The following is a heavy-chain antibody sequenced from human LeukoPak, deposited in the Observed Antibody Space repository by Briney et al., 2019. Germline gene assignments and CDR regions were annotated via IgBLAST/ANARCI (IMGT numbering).Heavy chain of an antibody. CDR2: ISHSNGKS. D-gene: IGHD6-13*01. CDR1: GFTFSDYD. J-gene: IGHJ4*02. Sequence: GGSLRLSCATSGFTFSDYDMHWVRQAPGKGLEWISSISHSNGKSYFADSVKGRFGISRDNANRSLYLEMDSLRPEDTAVYYCARVAEAAAFDSWGQGTLVTVSS. CDR3: ARVAEAAAFDS. V-gene: IGHV3-48*04.